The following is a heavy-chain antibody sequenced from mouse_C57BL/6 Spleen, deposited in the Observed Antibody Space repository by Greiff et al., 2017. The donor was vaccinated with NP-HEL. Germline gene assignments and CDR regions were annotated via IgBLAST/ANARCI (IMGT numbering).Heavy chain of an antibody. V-gene: IGHV5-6*02. Sequence: EVKLMESGGDLVKPGGSLKLSCAASGFTFSSYGMSWVRQTPDKRLEWVATISSGGSYTYYPDSVKGRFTISRDNAKNTLYLQMSSLKSEDTAMYYCARRTTVVVYWYFDVWGTGTTVTVSS. D-gene: IGHD1-1*01. CDR2: ISSGGSYT. CDR1: GFTFSSYG. J-gene: IGHJ1*03. CDR3: ARRTTVVVYWYFDV.